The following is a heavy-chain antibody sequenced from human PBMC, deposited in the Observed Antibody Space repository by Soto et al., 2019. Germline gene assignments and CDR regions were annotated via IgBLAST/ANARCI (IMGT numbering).Heavy chain of an antibody. CDR3: AGSVGGGFDY. D-gene: IGHD3-16*01. J-gene: IGHJ4*02. V-gene: IGHV3-66*01. CDR2: VYIGGNT. CDR1: GFTVSSNY. Sequence: EVQLVESGGGLVQPGGSLRLSCAATGFTVSSNYMSWVRQAPGKGLEWVSVVYIGGNTYYAESVEDRFTISRDNFQNMLYLQMDSLRAEDTAVYYGAGSVGGGFDYWGQGTLVTVSS.